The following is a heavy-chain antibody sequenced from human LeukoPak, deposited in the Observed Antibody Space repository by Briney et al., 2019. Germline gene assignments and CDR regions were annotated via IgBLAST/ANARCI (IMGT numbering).Heavy chain of an antibody. J-gene: IGHJ4*02. Sequence: VASVKVSCKASGGTFSSYAISWVRQAPGQGLEWMGGIIPIFGTANYAQKFQGRVTITADESTSTAYTELSSLRSEDTAVYYCARGRSDYGDYAEDSDYFDYWGQGTLVTVSS. CDR1: GGTFSSYA. CDR3: ARGRSDYGDYAEDSDYFDY. V-gene: IGHV1-69*13. CDR2: IIPIFGTA. D-gene: IGHD4-17*01.